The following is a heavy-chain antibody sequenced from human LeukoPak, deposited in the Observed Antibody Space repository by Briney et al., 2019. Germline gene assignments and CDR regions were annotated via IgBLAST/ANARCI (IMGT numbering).Heavy chain of an antibody. CDR3: ARDPTYYYDSSGYYSSHYMDV. J-gene: IGHJ6*03. Sequence: PGGSLRLSCAASGFTFSDYYMSWIRQAPGEGLEWVSYISSSGSTIYYADSVKGRFTISRDNAKNSLYLQMNSLRAEDTAVYYCARDPTYYYDSSGYYSSHYMDVWGKGTTVTVSS. CDR1: GFTFSDYY. V-gene: IGHV3-11*01. D-gene: IGHD3-22*01. CDR2: ISSSGSTI.